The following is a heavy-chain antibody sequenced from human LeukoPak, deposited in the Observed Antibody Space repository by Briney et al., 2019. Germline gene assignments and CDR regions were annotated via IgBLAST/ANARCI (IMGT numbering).Heavy chain of an antibody. CDR3: AKDIGSNVADAFDI. D-gene: IGHD2-8*01. CDR1: EFTFDDYA. Sequence: PGGSLRLSCAASEFTFDDYAMYWVRQAPGKGLEWVSGISWDSGSVVYADSVKGRFTISRDNAKNSLYLQMNSLRVEDTALYYCAKDIGSNVADAFDIWGQGTMVTVSS. V-gene: IGHV3-9*01. J-gene: IGHJ3*02. CDR2: ISWDSGSV.